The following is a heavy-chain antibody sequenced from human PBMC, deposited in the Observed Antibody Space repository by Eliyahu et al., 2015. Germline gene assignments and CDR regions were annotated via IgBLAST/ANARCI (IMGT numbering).Heavy chain of an antibody. CDR1: GXSXXSYY. D-gene: IGHD6-13*01. V-gene: IGHV4-4*07. CDR3: ARDPNISWYDGFDI. Sequence: QVQLQESGPGLVKPSETLXLXCTXXGXSXXSYYCXWIRQPAGKGLEWIGRIYTSGSTNYNPSLKSRVTMSVDTSKNQFSLKLSSVTAADTAVYYCARDPNISWYDGFDIWGQGTMVTVSS. J-gene: IGHJ3*02. CDR2: IYTSGST.